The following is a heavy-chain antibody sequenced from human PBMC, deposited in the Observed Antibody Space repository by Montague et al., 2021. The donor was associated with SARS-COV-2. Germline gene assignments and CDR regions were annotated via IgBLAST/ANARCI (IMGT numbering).Heavy chain of an antibody. J-gene: IGHJ3*02. CDR1: GYSTGTGYY. D-gene: IGHD6-19*01. Sequence: SETLSLTCTVSGYSTGTGYYWGWIRQPPGKGLEWIGTIYHSGSTYFNPSLKSRVTISVDTSKNQFSLNLSSVTAADTAVYYCAKVAGSHDTFDIWGRGTMVTVSS. V-gene: IGHV4-38-2*02. CDR3: AKVAGSHDTFDI. CDR2: IYHSGST.